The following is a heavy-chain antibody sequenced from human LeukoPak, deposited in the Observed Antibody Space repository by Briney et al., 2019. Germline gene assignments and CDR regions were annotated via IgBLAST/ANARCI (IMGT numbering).Heavy chain of an antibody. CDR2: IYYTGNT. D-gene: IGHD4-17*01. CDR1: GGSVSSSNFY. V-gene: IGHV4-39*07. Sequence: SETLSLTCTVSGGSVSSSNFYWAWIRQPPGKGLEWIGSIYYTGNTFYNPSLKSRGTLSIDTSKNQFSLKLTSVTAADTAVYYCASPSLMSGEPSYFDFWGQGTLVSVSA. J-gene: IGHJ4*02. CDR3: ASPSLMSGEPSYFDF.